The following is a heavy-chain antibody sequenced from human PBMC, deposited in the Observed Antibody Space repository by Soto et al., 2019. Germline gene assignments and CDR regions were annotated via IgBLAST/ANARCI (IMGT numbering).Heavy chain of an antibody. Sequence: QVQLQQWGAGLLKPSETLSLPCAVYGGSFSGYYWSLIRQPPGKGLEWIGDINHSGSTNYNPSLKRRVTTSVDPTKHQFSLKLSSVTAAATAVYRCARVAAYSRSSGVDYWGQGTLVTVSS. D-gene: IGHD6-6*01. CDR3: ARVAAYSRSSGVDY. CDR1: GGSFSGYY. J-gene: IGHJ4*02. CDR2: INHSGST. V-gene: IGHV4-34*01.